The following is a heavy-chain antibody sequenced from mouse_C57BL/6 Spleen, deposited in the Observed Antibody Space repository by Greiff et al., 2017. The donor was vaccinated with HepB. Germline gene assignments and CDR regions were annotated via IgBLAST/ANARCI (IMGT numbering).Heavy chain of an antibody. Sequence: DVKLVESGGGLVKPGGSLKLSCAASGFTFSSYAMSWVRQTPEKRLEWVATISDGGSYTYYPDNVKGRFTISRDNAKNNLYLQMSHLKAEDTAMYYCARDSGNFFDDWGQGTTLTVSS. CDR3: ARDSGNFFDD. CDR2: ISDGGSYT. V-gene: IGHV5-4*01. J-gene: IGHJ2*01. CDR1: GFTFSSYA. D-gene: IGHD1-3*01.